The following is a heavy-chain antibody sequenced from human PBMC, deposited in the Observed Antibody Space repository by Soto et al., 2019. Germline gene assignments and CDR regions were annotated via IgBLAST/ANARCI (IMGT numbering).Heavy chain of an antibody. V-gene: IGHV4-4*02. D-gene: IGHD2-21*02. CDR2: IYHSGST. CDR1: GGSISSSHW. J-gene: IGHJ2*01. CDR3: VRDADETAIVPASWLF. Sequence: PSETLSLTCAVSGGSISSSHWWGWVRQAPGKGLEWIGEIYHSGSTNYNPSLKSRITMSVDKSKNQFSVNLSSVTAAATAVYYCVRDADETAIVPASWLFCDRGTMLTVSS.